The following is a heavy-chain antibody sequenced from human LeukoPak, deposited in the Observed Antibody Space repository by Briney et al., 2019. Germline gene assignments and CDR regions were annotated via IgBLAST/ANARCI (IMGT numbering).Heavy chain of an antibody. V-gene: IGHV3-23*01. CDR3: AKPSDYYGSGSYFY. Sequence: GGSLRLSCAASGFTFSSYAMSWVRQAPGKGLEWVSAISGSGGSTYYADSVKGRFTISRDNSKNTLYLQMNSLRAEDTAVYYCAKPSDYYGSGSYFYWGQGTLVTVSS. CDR2: ISGSGGST. CDR1: GFTFSSYA. D-gene: IGHD3-10*01. J-gene: IGHJ4*02.